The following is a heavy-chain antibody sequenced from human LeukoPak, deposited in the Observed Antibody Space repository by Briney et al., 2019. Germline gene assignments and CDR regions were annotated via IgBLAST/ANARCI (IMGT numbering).Heavy chain of an antibody. CDR2: MNPKSGNT. Sequence: ASVKVSCKTSGYTFTSYDINWVRQATGQGLEWMGWMNPKSGNTGSAQRFQGRVTMTRDTSISTAYMELSSLRSEDTAVYYCARVLGAIDYWGQGTLVTVSS. CDR1: GYTFTSYD. J-gene: IGHJ4*02. V-gene: IGHV1-8*01. D-gene: IGHD1-26*01. CDR3: ARVLGAIDY.